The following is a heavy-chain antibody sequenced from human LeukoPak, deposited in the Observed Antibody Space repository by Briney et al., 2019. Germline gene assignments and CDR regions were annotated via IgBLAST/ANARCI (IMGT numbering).Heavy chain of an antibody. V-gene: IGHV4-59*08. D-gene: IGHD6-13*01. CDR1: GGSISKDY. J-gene: IGHJ4*02. CDR2: IYSSGHT. Sequence: SETLSLTCTVAGGSISKDYGSWIRHPPGKGLEWIGYIYSSGHTNYNPSLKNRDTISVDTSKNPFSLNLTSVTAADTAVYYCARHFSGAAAPLPFDYWGQGTLVTVSS. CDR3: ARHFSGAAAPLPFDY.